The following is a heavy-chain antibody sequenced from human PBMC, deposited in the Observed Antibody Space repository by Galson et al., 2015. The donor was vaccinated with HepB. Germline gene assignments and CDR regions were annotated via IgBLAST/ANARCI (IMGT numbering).Heavy chain of an antibody. Sequence: SGAEVKKPGESLKISCKGSGYTFTSYWIAWVRQMPGKGLEWMGIIYPGDSDTRYSPSFQGQVTISADKSISTAYLQWSSLKASDTAMYYCARTELGYCSGVICYDTYFQHWGQGTLVTVSS. V-gene: IGHV5-51*03. CDR2: IYPGDSDT. J-gene: IGHJ1*01. D-gene: IGHD2-15*01. CDR1: GYTFTSYW. CDR3: ARTELGYCSGVICYDTYFQH.